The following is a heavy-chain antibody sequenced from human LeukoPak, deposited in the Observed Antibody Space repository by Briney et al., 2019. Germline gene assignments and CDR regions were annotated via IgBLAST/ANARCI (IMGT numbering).Heavy chain of an antibody. V-gene: IGHV3-20*04. CDR3: AKDLWASSGWYPDY. D-gene: IGHD6-19*01. CDR2: INGNGRST. CDR1: GFSFADYD. Sequence: PGGSLRLSCAASGFSFADYDMSWVRQAPGKGLEWISGINGNGRSTGYADSVKGRFTISRDNAKDSLYLQMNSLRAEDTALYYCAKDLWASSGWYPDYWGQGTLVTVSS. J-gene: IGHJ4*02.